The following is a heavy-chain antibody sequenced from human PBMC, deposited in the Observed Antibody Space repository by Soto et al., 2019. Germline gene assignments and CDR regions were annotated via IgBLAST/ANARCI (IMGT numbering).Heavy chain of an antibody. D-gene: IGHD6-13*01. J-gene: IGHJ4*02. Sequence: EVQLLESGGGLVQPGGSLRLSCAASGFTFSSYTMSWVSQAPGMGLEWVSAISGSGGSTYYADSVKGRFTISRDNSKNTLYLQMNSLRAEDTAVYYCAKGVAAAGNFDSWGQGTLVTVSS. CDR3: AKGVAAAGNFDS. CDR2: ISGSGGST. CDR1: GFTFSSYT. V-gene: IGHV3-23*01.